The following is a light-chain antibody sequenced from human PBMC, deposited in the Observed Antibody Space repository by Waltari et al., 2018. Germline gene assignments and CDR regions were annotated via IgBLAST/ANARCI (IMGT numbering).Light chain of an antibody. Sequence: SYVLTQPPSVSVAPGQTARITCGGNNIGIKNVNWYLQKPGLAPVLVVYDDTNRPSEIPERFSGSNSGNTATLTIRRVEAGDEADYYCHVWDGSSDQGFFGPGTKVTVL. CDR2: DDT. V-gene: IGLV3-21*02. CDR3: HVWDGSSDQGF. CDR1: NIGIKN. J-gene: IGLJ1*01.